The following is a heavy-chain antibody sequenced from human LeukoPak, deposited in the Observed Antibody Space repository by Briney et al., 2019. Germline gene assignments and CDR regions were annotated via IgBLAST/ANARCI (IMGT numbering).Heavy chain of an antibody. CDR1: DASISGYY. Sequence: SETLSLTCTVSDASISGYYWSWSRQPPGKGLEWIGSIHFSGSTNYNPSLRSRVTISVDTSKNQLSLKLSSVTAADTAVYYCARDLGGIYFDYWGQGTLVTVSS. CDR2: IHFSGST. CDR3: ARDLGGIYFDY. J-gene: IGHJ4*02. D-gene: IGHD1-26*01. V-gene: IGHV4-59*01.